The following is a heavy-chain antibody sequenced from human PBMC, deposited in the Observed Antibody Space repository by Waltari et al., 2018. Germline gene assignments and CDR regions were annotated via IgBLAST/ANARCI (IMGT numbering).Heavy chain of an antibody. CDR1: GFTFSSYW. V-gene: IGHV3-7*01. D-gene: IGHD2-2*01. J-gene: IGHJ4*02. CDR2: IKQDGSEK. Sequence: EVQLVESGGGLVQPGGSLRLSCAASGFTFSSYWMSWVRQAPGKGLEWVANIKQDGSEKSYVDSVKGRFTISRDNAKNSLYLQMNSLRAEDTAVYYCARDGSTSPLDYWGQGTLVTVSS. CDR3: ARDGSTSPLDY.